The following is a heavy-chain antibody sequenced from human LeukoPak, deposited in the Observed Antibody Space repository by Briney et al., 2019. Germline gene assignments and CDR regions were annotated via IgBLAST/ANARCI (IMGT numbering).Heavy chain of an antibody. CDR1: GFTFSSYS. J-gene: IGHJ4*02. Sequence: GGSLRLSCAASGFTFSSYSMNWVRQAPGKGLEWVSSISSSSSYIFYADSVKGRFTISRDNAKNSLYLQMNSLRAEDTAVYYCARDLLGWNYLFDYWGQGTLVTVSS. D-gene: IGHD1-7*01. V-gene: IGHV3-21*01. CDR2: ISSSSSYI. CDR3: ARDLLGWNYLFDY.